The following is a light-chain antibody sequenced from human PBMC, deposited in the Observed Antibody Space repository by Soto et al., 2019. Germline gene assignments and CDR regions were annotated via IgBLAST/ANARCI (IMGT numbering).Light chain of an antibody. CDR2: GAS. J-gene: IGKJ1*01. CDR3: QEYNNWPPKWT. CDR1: QSVGSN. Sequence: EVVMTQSPATLSLSPGEGATLSCRASQSVGSNLAWYQQRPGQAPRILIYGASTRATGIPARFSGSGSGTEFTLTISSLQSEDFAVYYCQEYNNWPPKWTFGQGTRLEV. V-gene: IGKV3-15*01.